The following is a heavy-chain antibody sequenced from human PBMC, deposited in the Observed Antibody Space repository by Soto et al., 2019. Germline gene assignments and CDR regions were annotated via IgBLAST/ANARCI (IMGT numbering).Heavy chain of an antibody. V-gene: IGHV3-23*01. CDR1: GFTFSSYA. Sequence: PGGSLRLSCTASGFTFSSYAMTWVRQAPGRGLEWVSGITASGGRTFYADSVKGRFTISRDNAKNSLYLQMNSLRAEDTAVYYCARNPVQRFGDYSMDVWGQGTTVTVSS. CDR3: ARNPVQRFGDYSMDV. CDR2: ITASGGRT. D-gene: IGHD3-10*01. J-gene: IGHJ6*02.